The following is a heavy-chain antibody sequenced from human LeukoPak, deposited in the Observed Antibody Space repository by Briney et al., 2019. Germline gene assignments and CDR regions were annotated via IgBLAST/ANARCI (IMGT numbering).Heavy chain of an antibody. V-gene: IGHV3-15*01. Sequence: GGSLRLSCAASGFTFSSYAMSWVRQAPGKGLEWVGRIKSKTDGGTTDYAAPVKGRFTISRDDSKNTLYLQMNSLKTEDTAVYYCTTDPLRWPTPTDYWGQGTLVTVSS. CDR3: TTDPLRWPTPTDY. J-gene: IGHJ4*02. CDR1: GFTFSSYA. D-gene: IGHD4-23*01. CDR2: IKSKTDGGTT.